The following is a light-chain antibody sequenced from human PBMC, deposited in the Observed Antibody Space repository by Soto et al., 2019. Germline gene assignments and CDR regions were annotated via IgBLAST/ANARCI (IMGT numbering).Light chain of an antibody. V-gene: IGKV1-39*01. CDR2: GAS. J-gene: IGKJ1*01. Sequence: DLEVPQTPSTLSASVGDRVTITCRASQSISSYLNWYQQKPGNSPKVLLYGASILQTGVPSRFSGSGSGTDFTLTIRSLQPEDSATYYCQQSYSAPWTSGQGTKVDI. CDR3: QQSYSAPWT. CDR1: QSISSY.